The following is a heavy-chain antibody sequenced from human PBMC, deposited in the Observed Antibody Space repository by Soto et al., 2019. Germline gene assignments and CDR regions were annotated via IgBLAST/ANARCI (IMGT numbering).Heavy chain of an antibody. CDR2: IIPIFGTA. V-gene: IGHV1-69*01. D-gene: IGHD4-17*01. CDR1: GGTFSSYA. CDR3: AGLPLPQTTVTRGWFDP. Sequence: QVQLVQSGAEVKKPGSSVKVSCKASGGTFSSYAISWVRQAPGQGLEWMGGIIPIFGTADYAQKFQGRVTSTADETTSTAYMDLSSLRSEDTAVYYCAGLPLPQTTVTRGWFDPWGQGTLVTVSS. J-gene: IGHJ5*02.